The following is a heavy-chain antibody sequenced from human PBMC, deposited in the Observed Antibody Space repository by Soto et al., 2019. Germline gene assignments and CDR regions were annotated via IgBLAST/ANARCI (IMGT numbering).Heavy chain of an antibody. CDR1: GFTFSVYG. CDR3: AKNHLVDLWFGEPPLFN. Sequence: QVQLVESGGVVVQPGRSLRLSCAASGFTFSVYGMHWVRQAPGKGLEWVAVLSFDGSSAYYADSVKGRFTISRDNSKNTLYLQMNSLRPEDTAIYYCAKNHLVDLWFGEPPLFNWGQGTLVTVSS. V-gene: IGHV3-30*18. D-gene: IGHD3-10*01. J-gene: IGHJ4*02. CDR2: LSFDGSSA.